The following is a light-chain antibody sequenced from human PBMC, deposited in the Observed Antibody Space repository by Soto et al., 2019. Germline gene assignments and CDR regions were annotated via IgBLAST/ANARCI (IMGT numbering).Light chain of an antibody. J-gene: IGKJ1*01. Sequence: DIQMSQSPSSLSASVGDRVTITCRASQSLSNYLNWYQHKPGKPPKLLIYVASRLQSGVPSRFSGSGSGRDFTLTISSLQPEDFATYYCQQSYSIPWTFGQGTKVDI. CDR3: QQSYSIPWT. V-gene: IGKV1-39*01. CDR1: QSLSNY. CDR2: VAS.